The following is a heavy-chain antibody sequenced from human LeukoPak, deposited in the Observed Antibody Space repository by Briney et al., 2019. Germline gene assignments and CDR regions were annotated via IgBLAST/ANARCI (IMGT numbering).Heavy chain of an antibody. V-gene: IGHV3-30*04. D-gene: IGHD2-2*01. CDR3: ARGGGVPAASYFYAMDV. J-gene: IGHJ6*04. CDR2: ISYDGSNK. CDR1: GFTFSSYA. Sequence: GKSLRLSCAASGFTFSSYAMHWVRQAPGKGLEWEAVISYDGSNKHYADSVKGRFTISRDDSKSTLYLQMNSLRREDTAVYYCARGGGVPAASYFYAMDVWGKGTTVTVSS.